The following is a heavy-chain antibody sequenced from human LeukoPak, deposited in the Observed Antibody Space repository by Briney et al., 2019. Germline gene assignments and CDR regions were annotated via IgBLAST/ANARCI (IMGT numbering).Heavy chain of an antibody. V-gene: IGHV1-18*01. CDR2: ISAYNGNT. D-gene: IGHD6-13*01. J-gene: IGHJ4*02. Sequence: ASVKVSCKASGYTFTSYGISWVRQAPGQGLEWMGWISAYNGNTNYAQKLPGRVTMTTDTSTNTAYIELRSLRSDDTAVYYCARGVALYSSSWYFNYYFDCWGQGTLVTVSS. CDR1: GYTFTSYG. CDR3: ARGVALYSSSWYFNYYFDC.